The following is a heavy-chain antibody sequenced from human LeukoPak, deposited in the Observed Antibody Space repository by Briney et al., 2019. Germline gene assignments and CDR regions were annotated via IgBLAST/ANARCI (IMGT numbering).Heavy chain of an antibody. J-gene: IGHJ6*02. CDR3: VRGSTDWNGMDV. CDR1: VFTVSHNY. V-gene: IGHV3-74*01. Sequence: GWSLRLSCAASVFTVSHNYLTWVRPAPGKGLVAVSRIDPNGRYTPYAHSLKGRFTISRDNAKNTLYLQMNTLGAEDTALYCCVRGSTDWNGMDVWGQGTTVTVSS. CDR2: IDPNGRYT. D-gene: IGHD6-19*01.